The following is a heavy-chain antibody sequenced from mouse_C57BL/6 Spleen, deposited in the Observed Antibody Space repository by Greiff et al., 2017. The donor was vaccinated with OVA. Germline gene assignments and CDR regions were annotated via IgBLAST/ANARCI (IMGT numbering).Heavy chain of an antibody. V-gene: IGHV1-15*01. CDR3: TPIRGSYFDY. CDR2: IDPETGGT. D-gene: IGHD1-1*01. Sequence: QVQLQQSGAELVRPGASVTLSCKASGYTFTDYEMHWVKQTPVHGLEWIGAIDPETGGTAYNQKFKGKAILTADKSSSTAYMELRSLTSEDSAVYYCTPIRGSYFDYWGQGTTLTVSS. J-gene: IGHJ2*01. CDR1: GYTFTDYE.